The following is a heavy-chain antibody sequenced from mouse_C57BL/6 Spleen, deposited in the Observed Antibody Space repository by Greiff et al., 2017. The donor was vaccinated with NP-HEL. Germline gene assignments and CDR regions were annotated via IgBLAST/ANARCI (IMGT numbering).Heavy chain of an antibody. CDR2: IYPGDGDT. D-gene: IGHD1-1*01. V-gene: IGHV1-80*01. J-gene: IGHJ2*01. CDR3: ARSEVTTVVEGGY. CDR1: GYAFSSYW. Sequence: VQLQQSGAELVKPGASVKISCKASGYAFSSYWMNWVKQRPGKGLEWIGQIYPGDGDTNYNGKFKGKATLTADKSSSTAYMQLSSLTSEDSAVYFCARSEVTTVVEGGYWGQGTTLTVSS.